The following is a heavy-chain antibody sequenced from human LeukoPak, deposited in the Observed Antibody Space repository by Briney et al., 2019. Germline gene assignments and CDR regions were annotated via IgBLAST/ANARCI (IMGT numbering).Heavy chain of an antibody. CDR2: ISGSGGSS. CDR3: AKCSSSPLRAFDI. D-gene: IGHD6-6*01. V-gene: IGHV3-23*01. J-gene: IGHJ3*02. Sequence: GGSLRLSCAASGFTFSSYAMSWVRQAPGKGLEWVSAISGSGGSSYYADSVKGRFTISRDNSMNTLHLQMNSLRDEDTAVYYCAKCSSSPLRAFDIWGQGTVVTVSS. CDR1: GFTFSSYA.